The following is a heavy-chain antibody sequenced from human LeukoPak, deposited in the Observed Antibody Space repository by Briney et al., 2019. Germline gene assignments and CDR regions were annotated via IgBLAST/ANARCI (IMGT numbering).Heavy chain of an antibody. D-gene: IGHD5-24*01. CDR3: ARHGLLGWLQFDASDI. V-gene: IGHV4-39*01. CDR2: IYYSGST. Sequence: SETLSLTCTVSGGSISSSSYYWGWIRQPPGKGLEWIGSIYYSGSTYYNPSLKSRVTISVDTSKNQFSLKLNSVTAADTAVYHCARHGLLGWLQFDASDIWGQGTMVTVSS. J-gene: IGHJ3*02. CDR1: GGSISSSSYY.